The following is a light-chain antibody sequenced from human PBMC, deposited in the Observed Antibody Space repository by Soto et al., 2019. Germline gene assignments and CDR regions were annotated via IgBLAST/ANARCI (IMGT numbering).Light chain of an antibody. J-gene: IGLJ2*01. CDR3: SSYTSSSTVV. CDR1: SSDVGGYNY. Sequence: QSVLTQPASVSGSPGQSITISCTGTSSDVGGYNYVSWYQQHPGKAPKLMIYDVSNRPSGVSNRFSGSKSGNTADLTISGLEAEYEAEDYCSSYTSSSTVVFGAGTMLTGL. CDR2: DVS. V-gene: IGLV2-14*01.